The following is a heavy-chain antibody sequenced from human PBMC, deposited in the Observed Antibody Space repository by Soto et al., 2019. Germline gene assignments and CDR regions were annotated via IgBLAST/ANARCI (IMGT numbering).Heavy chain of an antibody. V-gene: IGHV1-69*01. D-gene: IGHD2-15*01. J-gene: IGHJ6*02. CDR3: ARNIVVVVAANPRDYYGMDV. Sequence: QVQLVQSGAEVKKPGSSVKVSCEASGGTFSSYAISWVRQAPGQGLEWMGGIIPIFGTANYAQKFQGRVTITADESTSTAYMELSSLRSEDTAVYYCARNIVVVVAANPRDYYGMDVWGQGTTVTVSS. CDR2: IIPIFGTA. CDR1: GGTFSSYA.